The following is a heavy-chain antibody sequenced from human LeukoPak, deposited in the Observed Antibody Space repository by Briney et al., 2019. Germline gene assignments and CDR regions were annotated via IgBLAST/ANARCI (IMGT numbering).Heavy chain of an antibody. D-gene: IGHD2-21*02. J-gene: IGHJ4*02. V-gene: IGHV1-18*01. Sequence: GASVKVSCKASGYTFTSYGISWVRQAPGQGLEWVGWISAYNGNTNYAQKLQGRVTMTTDTSTSTAYMELRSLRSDDTAVYYCARDSLEPAYCGGDCYSNYWGQGTLVTVSS. CDR2: ISAYNGNT. CDR1: GYTFTSYG. CDR3: ARDSLEPAYCGGDCYSNY.